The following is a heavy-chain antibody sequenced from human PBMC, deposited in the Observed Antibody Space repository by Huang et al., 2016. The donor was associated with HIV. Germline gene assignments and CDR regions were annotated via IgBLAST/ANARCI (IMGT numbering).Heavy chain of an antibody. D-gene: IGHD4-17*01. CDR1: GYTFISYG. V-gene: IGHV1-18*04. Sequence: QVQLVQSGAEVKKPGASVKVSCRASGYTFISYGITWVRQAPGQGLEWMGGRSPSHGNTNYAQQVQGRVTMTTDTSTNTVYMEVRSLRSDDTAVYDCARDLGTTVVPDGMDVWGQGTTVTVSS. CDR3: ARDLGTTVVPDGMDV. J-gene: IGHJ6*02. CDR2: RSPSHGNT.